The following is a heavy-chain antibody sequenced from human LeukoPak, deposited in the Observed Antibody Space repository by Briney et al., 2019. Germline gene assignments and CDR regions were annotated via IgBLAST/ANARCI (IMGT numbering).Heavy chain of an antibody. CDR3: AAQYYYGSGSYYDADYFQH. D-gene: IGHD3-10*01. CDR1: GGSISSYY. J-gene: IGHJ1*01. Sequence: SETLSLTCTVSGGSISSYYWTWIRQPPGKGLEWIGYIYHSGSTNYNPSLKSRVTISVDTSKNQFSLKLSSVTAADTAVYYCAAQYYYGSGSYYDADYFQHWGQGTLVTASS. V-gene: IGHV4-59*01. CDR2: IYHSGST.